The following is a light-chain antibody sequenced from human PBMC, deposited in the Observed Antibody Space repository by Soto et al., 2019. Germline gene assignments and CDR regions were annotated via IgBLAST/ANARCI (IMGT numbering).Light chain of an antibody. CDR3: SSYTSTSTVV. J-gene: IGLJ2*01. CDR2: GVS. Sequence: QSALTQPASVSGSPGQSITISCFGTSSDVGAYNYVSWYQQHPGKAPKLMIYGVSDRPSGLSNRFSGSKSGNTASLTISGLQAEDEADYYCSSYTSTSTVVFGGGTKLTVL. CDR1: SSDVGAYNY. V-gene: IGLV2-14*01.